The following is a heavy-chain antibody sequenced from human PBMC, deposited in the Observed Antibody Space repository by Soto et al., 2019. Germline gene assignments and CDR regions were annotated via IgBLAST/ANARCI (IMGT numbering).Heavy chain of an antibody. CDR3: ARGKGMEENYYYYGLDI. V-gene: IGHV1-3*01. Sequence: ASVKVSCKASGYTFSTHAMHWVRQAPGQSLEWMGWINGGTGQTKHSHRFQDRVTVTRDTSASTAYMELSSLRSEDTAVYYCARGKGMEENYYYYGLDIWGQGTTVTVSS. CDR2: INGGTGQT. CDR1: GYTFSTHA. D-gene: IGHD1-1*01. J-gene: IGHJ6*02.